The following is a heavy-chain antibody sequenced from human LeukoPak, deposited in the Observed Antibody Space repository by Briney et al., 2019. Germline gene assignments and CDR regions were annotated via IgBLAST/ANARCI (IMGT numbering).Heavy chain of an antibody. CDR3: ATSYGDDAFDI. CDR1: GFTFSNYE. CDR2: ISSASTYV. V-gene: IGHV3-21*01. Sequence: NPGGSLRLSCETSGFTFSNYEMNWVRQAPGKGLAWVSSISSASTYVYHADSVKGRFTSSRDNAKNSLYLQMNSLSADDTAVYYCATSYGDDAFDIWGQGTMVTVSS. D-gene: IGHD1-26*01. J-gene: IGHJ3*02.